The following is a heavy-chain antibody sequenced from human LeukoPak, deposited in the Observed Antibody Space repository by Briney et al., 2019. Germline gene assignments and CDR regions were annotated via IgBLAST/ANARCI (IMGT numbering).Heavy chain of an antibody. CDR3: AKDSGGVLWFGDFDPGY. V-gene: IGHV3-23*01. Sequence: GGSLRLSCAASGVTFSSYSMSWIRQAPGKGLEWISPISRSGGSTYYADSVKGRFTISRDNSKNTLYLQMNSLRAEDTAVYYCAKDSGGVLWFGDFDPGYWGQGTLVTVSS. CDR1: GVTFSSYS. D-gene: IGHD3-10*01. J-gene: IGHJ4*02. CDR2: ISRSGGST.